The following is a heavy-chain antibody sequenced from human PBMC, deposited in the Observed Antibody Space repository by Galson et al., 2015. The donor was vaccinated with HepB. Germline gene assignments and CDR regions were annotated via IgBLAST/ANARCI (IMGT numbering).Heavy chain of an antibody. D-gene: IGHD1/OR15-1a*01. Sequence: LRLSCAASGFTFVDYYMNWIRQAPGKGLEWISYISGSGRKILYAQSLEDRFTISRDNGKNSLFLEINNLGVEDTAIYYCARDNNQGLDFWGLGTLVTVSS. CDR1: GFTFVDYY. CDR2: ISGSGRKI. J-gene: IGHJ4*02. CDR3: ARDNNQGLDF. V-gene: IGHV3-11*01.